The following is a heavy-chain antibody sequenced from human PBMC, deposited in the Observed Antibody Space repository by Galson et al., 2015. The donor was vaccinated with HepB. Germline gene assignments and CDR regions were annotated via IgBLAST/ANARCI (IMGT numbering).Heavy chain of an antibody. V-gene: IGHV1-2*06. Sequence: SVKVSCKASGYTFPGYNIHWVRQAPGQGLEWMGLMNPNTGGTDYAQKFQGRVTMTRDTSISTAYMEVSRLTSDDTAVYYCAREVGAAHNWFNPWGQGTLVTVAS. CDR3: AREVGAAHNWFNP. CDR1: GYTFPGYN. J-gene: IGHJ5*02. CDR2: MNPNTGGT. D-gene: IGHD2-15*01.